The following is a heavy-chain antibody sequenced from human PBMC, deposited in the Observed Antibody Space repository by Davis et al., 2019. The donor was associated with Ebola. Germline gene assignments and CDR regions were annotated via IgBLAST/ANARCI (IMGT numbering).Heavy chain of an antibody. V-gene: IGHV3-21*01. CDR3: AKERSYDFWSGSDF. J-gene: IGHJ4*02. CDR1: GFTFSTYS. Sequence: GESLKISCAASGFTFSTYSMNWVRQAPGKGLEWVSSISSTSDYIFYADSVKGRFTVSRDNAKNSLYLQINSLRAEDTAVYYCAKERSYDFWSGSDFWGQGTLVTVSS. D-gene: IGHD3-3*01. CDR2: ISSTSDYI.